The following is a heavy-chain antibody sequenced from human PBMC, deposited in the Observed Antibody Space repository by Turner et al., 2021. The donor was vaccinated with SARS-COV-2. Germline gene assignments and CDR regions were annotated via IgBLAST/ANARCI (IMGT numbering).Heavy chain of an antibody. D-gene: IGHD3-10*01. CDR2: IYYSGST. V-gene: IGHV4-39*01. CDR3: ARHPVGYYGSGSYYHYGMDV. Sequence: QLQLQESGPGLVKPSETLSLTCTVSGGSISSSSYYWGWIRQPPGKGLEWIGSIYYSGSTDYNPSLKSRVTISVDTSKNQFSLKLSSVTAADTAVYYCARHPVGYYGSGSYYHYGMDVWGQGTTVTVSS. CDR1: GGSISSSSYY. J-gene: IGHJ6*02.